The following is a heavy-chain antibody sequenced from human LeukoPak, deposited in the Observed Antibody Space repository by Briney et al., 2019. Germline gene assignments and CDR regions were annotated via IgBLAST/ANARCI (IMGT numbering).Heavy chain of an antibody. D-gene: IGHD3-22*01. CDR3: ARGSDYYDSSGYYYGFDY. V-gene: IGHV4-59*01. Sequence: PSETLSLTCTVSGGSISSYYWSWIRQPPGKGLEWIGYIYYSGSTNYNPSLKSRVTISVDTSKNQFSLKLSSVTAADTAVYYCARGSDYYDSSGYYYGFDYWGQGTWSPSPQ. J-gene: IGHJ4*02. CDR1: GGSISSYY. CDR2: IYYSGST.